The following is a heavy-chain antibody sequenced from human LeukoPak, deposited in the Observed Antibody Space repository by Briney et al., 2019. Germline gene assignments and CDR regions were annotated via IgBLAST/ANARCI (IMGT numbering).Heavy chain of an antibody. J-gene: IGHJ5*02. D-gene: IGHD3-10*01. CDR1: GYTFTGYY. V-gene: IGHV1-2*02. CDR2: INPHSGDA. Sequence: ASVKVSCKASGYTFTGYYMHWVRQAPGQGLEWMGWINPHSGDANYAQKFQGRVTMTRDTSISTVYMELSRLRSDDTAVYYCARAPPITRGPFDPWGQGTLVTVSS. CDR3: ARAPPITRGPFDP.